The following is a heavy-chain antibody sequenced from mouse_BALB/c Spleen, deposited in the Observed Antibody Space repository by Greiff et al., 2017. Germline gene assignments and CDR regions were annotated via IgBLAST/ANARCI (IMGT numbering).Heavy chain of an antibody. CDR1: GFTFSNYW. CDR2: IRLKSNNYAT. J-gene: IGHJ4*01. Sequence: EVKLVESGGGLVQPGGSMKLSCVASGFTFSNYWMNWVRQSPEKGLEWVAEIRLKSNNYATHYAESVKGRFTISRDDSKSSVYLQMNNLRAEDTGIYYCTRSYARRGDAMDYWGQGTSVTVSS. D-gene: IGHD2-12*01. V-gene: IGHV6-6*02. CDR3: TRSYARRGDAMDY.